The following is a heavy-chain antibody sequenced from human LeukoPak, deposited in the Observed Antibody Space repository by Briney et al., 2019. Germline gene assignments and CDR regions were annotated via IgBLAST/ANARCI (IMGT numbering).Heavy chain of an antibody. CDR1: GFTFSSYA. CDR2: ISSNGGST. V-gene: IGHV3-64*04. Sequence: GGSLRLSCSASGFTFSSYAMHWVRQAPGKGLEYVSAISSNGGSTYYADSVKGRFTISRDNSKNTLYLQMNSLRAEDTAVYYCARGRGTVYGMDVWGQGTTVTVSS. J-gene: IGHJ6*02. CDR3: ARGRGTVYGMDV. D-gene: IGHD4-17*01.